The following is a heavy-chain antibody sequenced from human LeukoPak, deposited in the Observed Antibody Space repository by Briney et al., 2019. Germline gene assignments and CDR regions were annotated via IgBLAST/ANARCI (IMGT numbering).Heavy chain of an antibody. CDR3: GRAFPPLRTSSAGDL. CDR2: IRYLSSHI. V-gene: IGHV3-21*01. CDR1: GFTFSEYD. Sequence: GGSLRLSCSASGFTFSEYDMNWFRQAPGKGLEWVASIRYLSSHIYYGDSVKGRFSISRDNAKNSLYLQMNTLGAEDTAIYYCGRAFPPLRTSSAGDLWGQGILVTVSS. J-gene: IGHJ4*02. D-gene: IGHD3-16*01.